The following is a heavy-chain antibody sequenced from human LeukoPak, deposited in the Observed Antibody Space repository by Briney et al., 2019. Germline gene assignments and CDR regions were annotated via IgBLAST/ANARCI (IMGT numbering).Heavy chain of an antibody. CDR2: ISAYNGNT. Sequence: ASVKVSCKASGYTFTSYNISWVRQAPGQGLECMGWISAYNGNTNYAQKLQGRVTMTTDTSTSTAYMELRSLRSDDTAVYYCARDPSSGWLSYYYYYMDVWGRGTTVTISS. CDR1: GYTFTSYN. CDR3: ARDPSSGWLSYYYYYMDV. V-gene: IGHV1-18*01. J-gene: IGHJ6*03. D-gene: IGHD6-19*01.